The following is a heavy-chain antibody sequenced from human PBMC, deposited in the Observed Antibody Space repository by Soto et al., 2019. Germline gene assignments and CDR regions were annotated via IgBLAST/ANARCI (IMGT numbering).Heavy chain of an antibody. CDR3: ARESRYCSGGSCYFLPGIDY. CDR1: GGTFSSYA. CDR2: IIPIFGTA. V-gene: IGHV1-69*12. J-gene: IGHJ4*02. Sequence: QVQLVQSGAEVKKPGSSVKVSCKASGGTFSSYAISWVRQAPGQGLEWMGGIIPIFGTANYAQKFQGRVTKTADESTSTAYMERSSLRSEDTAVYYCARESRYCSGGSCYFLPGIDYWGQGTLVTVSS. D-gene: IGHD2-15*01.